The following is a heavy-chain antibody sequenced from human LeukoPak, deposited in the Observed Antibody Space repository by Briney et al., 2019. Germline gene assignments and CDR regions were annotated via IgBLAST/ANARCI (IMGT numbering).Heavy chain of an antibody. Sequence: SETLSLTCTVSGGSISSYYWSWIRQPAGKGLEWIGRIYTSGSTNYNPSLKSRVTMSVDTSKNQFSLKLSSVTAADTAVYYCARDRYYYDSSGYSIIDYWGQGTLVTVSS. D-gene: IGHD3-22*01. CDR2: IYTSGST. CDR1: GGSISSYY. J-gene: IGHJ4*02. V-gene: IGHV4-4*07. CDR3: ARDRYYYDSSGYSIIDY.